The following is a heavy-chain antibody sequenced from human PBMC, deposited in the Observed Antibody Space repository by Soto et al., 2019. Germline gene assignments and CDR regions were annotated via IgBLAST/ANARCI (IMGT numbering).Heavy chain of an antibody. V-gene: IGHV5-51*01. J-gene: IGHJ5*02. CDR3: ARFFSPGYSSGRDWGFGPNWFDP. Sequence: PGESLKISCKGSGYSFTSYWIGWVRQMPGKGLEWMGIIYPGDSDTRYSPSFQGQVTISADKSISTAYLQWSSLKASDTAMYYCARFFSPGYSSGRDWGFGPNWFDPWGRGTLVTVSS. CDR2: IYPGDSDT. D-gene: IGHD6-19*01. CDR1: GYSFTSYW.